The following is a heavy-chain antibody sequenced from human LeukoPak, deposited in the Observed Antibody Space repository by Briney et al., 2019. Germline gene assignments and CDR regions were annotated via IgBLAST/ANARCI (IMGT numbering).Heavy chain of an antibody. D-gene: IGHD3-10*01. CDR2: INHSGST. V-gene: IGHV4-34*01. CDR3: ARNRPLITMVRGVIPNMDV. Sequence: SETLSLTCAVYGGSFSGYYWSWIRQPPGKGLEWIGEINHSGSTNYNPSLKSRVTISVDTSKNQFSLKLSSVTAADTAVYYCARNRPLITMVRGVIPNMDVWGKGTTATVAS. J-gene: IGHJ6*03. CDR1: GGSFSGYY.